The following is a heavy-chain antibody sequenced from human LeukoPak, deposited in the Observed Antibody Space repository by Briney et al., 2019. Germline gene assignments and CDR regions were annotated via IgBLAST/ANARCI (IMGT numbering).Heavy chain of an antibody. Sequence: GGSLRLSCAASRFTFSSYWMTWVRQAPGKGLEWVANIKQDGSEKYYVDSVKGRFTISRDNAKNSLYLQMNSLRAEDTAVYYCARGLDCSGTSCYGLYAFDIWGQGTMVTVSS. CDR1: RFTFSSYW. CDR2: IKQDGSEK. CDR3: ARGLDCSGTSCYGLYAFDI. J-gene: IGHJ3*02. V-gene: IGHV3-7*01. D-gene: IGHD2-2*01.